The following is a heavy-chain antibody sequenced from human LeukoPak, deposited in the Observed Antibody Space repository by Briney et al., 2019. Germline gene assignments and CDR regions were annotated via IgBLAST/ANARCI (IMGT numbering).Heavy chain of an antibody. J-gene: IGHJ4*02. D-gene: IGHD3-22*01. CDR1: GCSISSFY. V-gene: IGHV4-34*01. Sequence: SETLSLICTVSGCSISSFYWSWFYWSWIRQPPGKGLEWIGEINHSESTNYNPSLKSRVTISVDTSKNQFSLKLSSVTAADTAVYYCASLRTKWYYYDSSVDYWGQGTLVTVSS. CDR2: INHSEST. CDR3: ASLRTKWYYYDSSVDY.